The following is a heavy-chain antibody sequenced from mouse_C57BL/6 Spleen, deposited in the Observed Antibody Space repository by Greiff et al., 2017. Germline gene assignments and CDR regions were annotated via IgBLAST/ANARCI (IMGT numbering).Heavy chain of an antibody. D-gene: IGHD1-1*01. V-gene: IGHV5-6*01. CDR3: ARGSSGYFDV. J-gene: IGHJ1*03. Sequence: EVQVVESGGDLVKPGGSLKLSCAASGFTFSSYGMSWVRQTPDKRLEWVATISSGGSYTYYPDSVKGRFTISRDNAKNTLYLQMSSLKSEDTAMYYCARGSSGYFDVWGTGTTVTVSS. CDR2: ISSGGSYT. CDR1: GFTFSSYG.